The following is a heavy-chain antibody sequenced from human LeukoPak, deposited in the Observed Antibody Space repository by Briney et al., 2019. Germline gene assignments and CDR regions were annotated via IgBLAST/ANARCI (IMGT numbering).Heavy chain of an antibody. CDR2: IYYSGST. CDR3: ARGPTLLWFGELDKLNNWFDP. V-gene: IGHV4-39*07. J-gene: IGHJ5*02. D-gene: IGHD3-10*01. Sequence: PSETLSLTCTVSGGSISSSSYYWGWIRQPPGKGLEWIGSIYYSGSTYYNPSLKSRVTISVDTSKNQFSLKLSSVTAADTAVYYCARGPTLLWFGELDKLNNWFDPWGQGTLVTVSS. CDR1: GGSISSSSYY.